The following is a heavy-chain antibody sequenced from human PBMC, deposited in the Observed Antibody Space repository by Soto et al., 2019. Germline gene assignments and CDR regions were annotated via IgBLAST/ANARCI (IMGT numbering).Heavy chain of an antibody. D-gene: IGHD6-19*01. CDR2: ISGSGGST. J-gene: IGHJ4*02. V-gene: IGHV3-23*01. Sequence: EVQLLESGGGLVQPGGSLRLSCTASGFTFSSYAMNWVRQAPGKGLEGVSVISGSGGSTYYADSVKGRFTISRDNSKNKLYLQMNSLRAEDTAVYYCASRTSGWYFDYWGQGTLVTVSS. CDR3: ASRTSGWYFDY. CDR1: GFTFSSYA.